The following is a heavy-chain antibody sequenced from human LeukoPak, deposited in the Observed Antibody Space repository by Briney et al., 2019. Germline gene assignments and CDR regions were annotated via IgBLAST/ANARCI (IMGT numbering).Heavy chain of an antibody. J-gene: IGHJ5*02. V-gene: IGHV1-3*01. CDR2: INAGNGNT. CDR3: AREKLTGGFDP. CDR1: GYTFTSYS. Sequence: ASVKVSCKASGYTFTSYSMHWVRQAPGQRLEWMGWINAGNGNTKYSQKFQGRVTITRDTSATTAYMELSSLRSEDTAVYYCAREKLTGGFDPWGQGTLSPSPQ. D-gene: IGHD1-26*01.